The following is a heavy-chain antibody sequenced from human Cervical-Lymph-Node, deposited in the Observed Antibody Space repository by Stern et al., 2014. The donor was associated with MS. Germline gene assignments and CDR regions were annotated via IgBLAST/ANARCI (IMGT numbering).Heavy chain of an antibody. Sequence: VQLVESGAEVKKPGGSLKISCKLSGYSFTIYYIAWVRQMPGKGLEWMGVIYPYDSDTTYSPSFQGQVTISADKPITTAYLQWSSLRASDTAMYYCARHVQGFDYWGQGTLVTVSS. J-gene: IGHJ4*02. CDR3: ARHVQGFDY. CDR2: IYPYDSDT. V-gene: IGHV5-51*04. CDR1: GYSFTIYY.